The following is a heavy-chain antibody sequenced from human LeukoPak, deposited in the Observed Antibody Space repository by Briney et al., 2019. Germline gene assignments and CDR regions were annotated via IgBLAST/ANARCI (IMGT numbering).Heavy chain of an antibody. CDR1: GGSISSSSYY. V-gene: IGHV4-39*02. D-gene: IGHD3-22*01. J-gene: IGHJ5*02. Sequence: SETLSLTCTVSGGSISSSSYYWGWIHQPPGKGLEWIGSIYYSGSTYYNPSLKSRVTISVDTSKNQFSLKLSSVTAADTAVYYCARENDYYDSSGYSRFGWFDPWGQGTLVTVSS. CDR2: IYYSGST. CDR3: ARENDYYDSSGYSRFGWFDP.